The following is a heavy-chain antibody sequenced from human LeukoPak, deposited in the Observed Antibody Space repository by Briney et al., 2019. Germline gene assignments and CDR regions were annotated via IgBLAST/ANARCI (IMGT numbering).Heavy chain of an antibody. D-gene: IGHD6-19*01. CDR1: GFTVSSNY. CDR2: SYSGGST. V-gene: IGHV3-53*01. Sequence: GGSLRLSCAASGFTVSSNYMSWARQAPGKGLEWVSVSYSGGSTYYADSVKGRFTISRDNSKNTLYLQMNSLRAEDTAVYYCARDNSSCWYSDYWGQGPLVTVSS. CDR3: ARDNSSCWYSDY. J-gene: IGHJ4*02.